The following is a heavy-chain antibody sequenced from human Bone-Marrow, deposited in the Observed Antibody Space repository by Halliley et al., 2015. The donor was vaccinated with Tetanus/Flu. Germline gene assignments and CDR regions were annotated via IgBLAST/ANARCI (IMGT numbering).Heavy chain of an antibody. CDR3: ARGASGCDVGPVGMAV. Sequence: TLSLTCTISGGSISSYYWNWIRQPPGKGLEWIGYIYYTGSTNYNPSLKSRVTISLDTSRNQFSLKLSSVIAADTAVYYCARGASGCDVGPVGMAVWGRGTTVSVSS. CDR1: GGSISSYY. D-gene: IGHD5-12*01. J-gene: IGHJ6*02. CDR2: IYYTGST. V-gene: IGHV4-59*01.